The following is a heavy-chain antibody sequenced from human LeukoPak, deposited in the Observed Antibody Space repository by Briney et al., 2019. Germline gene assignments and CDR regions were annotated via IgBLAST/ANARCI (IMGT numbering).Heavy chain of an antibody. Sequence: GGSLRLSCAASGFTFSSYAMSWVRQAPGKGLEWVSAISGSGGSTYYADSVKGRFTISRGNSKNTLYLQMNSLRAEDTAVYYCAKDESGSYYSYFDYWGQGTLVTVSS. J-gene: IGHJ4*02. CDR1: GFTFSSYA. D-gene: IGHD1-26*01. V-gene: IGHV3-23*01. CDR3: AKDESGSYYSYFDY. CDR2: ISGSGGST.